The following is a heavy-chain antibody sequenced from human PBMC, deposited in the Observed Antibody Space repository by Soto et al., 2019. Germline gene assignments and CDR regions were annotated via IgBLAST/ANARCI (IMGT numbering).Heavy chain of an antibody. CDR2: IYWDDDK. D-gene: IGHD3-10*01. J-gene: IGHJ5*02. CDR1: GFSLITIGVG. Sequence: QITLKESGPTLVKPTQTLTLTCTCSGFSLITIGVGVGWIRQPPGKALEWLAIIYWDDDKRYSPSLKSRLTITKGTSRNQVVLTMTNMDPVDTATYYCAHTLYTSGTLDPWGQGTLVTVSS. V-gene: IGHV2-5*02. CDR3: AHTLYTSGTLDP.